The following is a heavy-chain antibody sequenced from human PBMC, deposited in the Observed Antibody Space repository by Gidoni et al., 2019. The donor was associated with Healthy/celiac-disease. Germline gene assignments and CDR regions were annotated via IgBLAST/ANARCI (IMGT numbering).Heavy chain of an antibody. D-gene: IGHD6-19*01. CDR3: ARNKWLDGYFQH. V-gene: IGHV4-39*01. J-gene: IGHJ1*01. Sequence: VKHSETLSLTCTVSGVSISSSSYYWGWIRQPPGKELEWIGSIYYSGSTYYNPSLKSRVTISVDTSKNQFSLKLSSVTAADTVVYYCARNKWLDGYFQHWGQGTLVTVSS. CDR2: IYYSGST. CDR1: GVSISSSSYY.